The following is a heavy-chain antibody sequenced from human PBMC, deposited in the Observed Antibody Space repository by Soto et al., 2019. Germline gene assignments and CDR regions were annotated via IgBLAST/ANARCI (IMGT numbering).Heavy chain of an antibody. V-gene: IGHV3-23*01. J-gene: IGHJ4*02. CDR1: GFTFSSYA. CDR2: ISGSGGST. CDR3: AKGGYCSSTSCYPNY. D-gene: IGHD2-2*01. Sequence: GGSLRLSCAASGFTFSSYAMSWVRQAPGKGLEWVSAISGSGGSTYYADSVKGRFTISRDNSRNTLYLQMNSLRAEDTAVHYCAKGGYCSSTSCYPNYWGQGTLVTVSS.